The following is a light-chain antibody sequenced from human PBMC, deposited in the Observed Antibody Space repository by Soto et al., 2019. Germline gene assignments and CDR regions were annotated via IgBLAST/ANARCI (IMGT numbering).Light chain of an antibody. CDR3: CSYAGSSTLDVV. J-gene: IGLJ2*01. CDR2: EGS. V-gene: IGLV2-23*03. Sequence: QSALTQPASVSGSPGQSITISCTGTSSHVGSYNLVSWYQQHPGKAPKLMIYEGSKRPSGVSNRFSGSKSGNTASLTISGLQAEDEADYYCCSYAGSSTLDVVFGGGTQLTVL. CDR1: SSHVGSYNL.